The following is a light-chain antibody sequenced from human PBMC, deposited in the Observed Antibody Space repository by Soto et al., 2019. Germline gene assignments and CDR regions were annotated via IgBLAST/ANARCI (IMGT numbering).Light chain of an antibody. CDR3: QQYGSSPPT. CDR2: GAS. CDR1: QSVSSSY. J-gene: IGKJ2*01. V-gene: IGKV3-20*01. Sequence: ESVLTQSPGTLSLSPGERATLSCRASQSVSSSYLAWYQQKPGQAPRLLIYGASSRATDIPDRFSGSGSGTDFTLTISRLEPEDFAVYYCQQYGSSPPTFGQGTKLEIK.